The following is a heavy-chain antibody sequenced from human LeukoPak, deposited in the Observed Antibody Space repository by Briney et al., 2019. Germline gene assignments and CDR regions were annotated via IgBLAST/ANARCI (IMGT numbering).Heavy chain of an antibody. CDR1: GFTFSSYG. Sequence: GGSLRLSCAASGFTFSSYGMHWVRQAPGKGLEWVAVIWYDGSNKYYADSVKGRFTISRDNSKNTLYLQMNSLRAEDTAVYYCAGEMATIAYFDYWGQGTLVTASS. D-gene: IGHD5-24*01. CDR3: AGEMATIAYFDY. J-gene: IGHJ4*02. V-gene: IGHV3-33*01. CDR2: IWYDGSNK.